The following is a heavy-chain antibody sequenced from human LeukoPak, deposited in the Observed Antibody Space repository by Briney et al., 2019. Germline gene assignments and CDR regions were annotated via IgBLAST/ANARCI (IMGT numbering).Heavy chain of an antibody. CDR2: ISWNSGSI. CDR3: AKATMVRGVISDWFDP. CDR1: GFTFDDYA. J-gene: IGHJ5*02. V-gene: IGHV3-9*01. Sequence: GRSLRLSCAASGFTFDDYAMHRVRQAPGKGLEWVSGISWNSGSIGYADSVKGRFTISRDNAKNSLYLQMNSLRAEDTALYYCAKATMVRGVISDWFDPWGQGTLVTVSS. D-gene: IGHD3-10*01.